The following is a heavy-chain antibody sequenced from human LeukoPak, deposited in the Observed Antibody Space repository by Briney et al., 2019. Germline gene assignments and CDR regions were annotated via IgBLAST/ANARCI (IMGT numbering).Heavy chain of an antibody. CDR1: GYTFTSYA. J-gene: IGHJ4*02. D-gene: IGHD3-3*01. V-gene: IGHV1-46*01. Sequence: GASVKVSCKASGYTFTSYAISWVRQAPGQGLEWMGIINPSGGSTSYAQKFQGRVTMTRDTSTSTVYMELSSLRSEDTAVYYCARAVGGYDFWSGYSVVYWGQGTLVTVSS. CDR3: ARAVGGYDFWSGYSVVY. CDR2: INPSGGST.